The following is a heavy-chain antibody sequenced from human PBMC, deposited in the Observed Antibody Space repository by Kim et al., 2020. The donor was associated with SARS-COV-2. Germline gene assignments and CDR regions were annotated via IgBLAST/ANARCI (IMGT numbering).Heavy chain of an antibody. J-gene: IGHJ3*02. D-gene: IGHD3-9*01. CDR3: ASSYDILTGYYPGGDAFDI. V-gene: IGHV3-11*06. Sequence: GRFTISRDNAKNSLYLQMNSLRAEDTAVYYCASSYDILTGYYPGGDAFDIWGQGTMVTVSS.